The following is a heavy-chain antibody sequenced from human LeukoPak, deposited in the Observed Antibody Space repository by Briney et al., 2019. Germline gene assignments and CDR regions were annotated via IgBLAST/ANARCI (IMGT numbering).Heavy chain of an antibody. Sequence: GGSLRLSCAASGFTFSSYSMNWVRQAPGKGLEWVSTISGSGDYTYYADSVKGRFTISRDNSKNTLYLQMNSLRAEDTAVYYCAKVTYGSGTYGAFDSWGQGTLVTVSS. D-gene: IGHD3-10*01. V-gene: IGHV3-23*01. CDR2: ISGSGDYT. CDR1: GFTFSSYS. J-gene: IGHJ4*02. CDR3: AKVTYGSGTYGAFDS.